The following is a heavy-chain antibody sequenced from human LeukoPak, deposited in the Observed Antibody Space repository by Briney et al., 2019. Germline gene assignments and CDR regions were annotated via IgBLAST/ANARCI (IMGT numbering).Heavy chain of an antibody. J-gene: IGHJ4*02. V-gene: IGHV4-59*01. CDR3: ARGEGDTAMVTDY. D-gene: IGHD5-18*01. Sequence: SETLSLTCTVSGGSISSYYWSWIRQPPGKGLEWIGYIYYSGNTNCNPSLKSRVTISVDTSKNQFSLKLSSVTAADTAVYYCARGEGDTAMVTDYWGQGTLVTVSS. CDR2: IYYSGNT. CDR1: GGSISSYY.